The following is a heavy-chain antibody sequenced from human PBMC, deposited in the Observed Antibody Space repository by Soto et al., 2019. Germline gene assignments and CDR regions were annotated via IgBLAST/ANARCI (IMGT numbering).Heavy chain of an antibody. CDR1: GCTFSSYA. CDR2: VSVSGGST. V-gene: IGHV3-23*01. CDR3: AKAFRGSGIPMVLELKQDWFDP. J-gene: IGHJ5*02. Sequence: GGSLSLACAASGCTFSSYAMCWVRQPPGRGLEWVSAVSVSGGSTYYTASVKGRFTISRDNSKNTLYLQMNSLRAEDTAVYYCAKAFRGSGIPMVLELKQDWFDPWGQGTLVTVSS. D-gene: IGHD3-10*01.